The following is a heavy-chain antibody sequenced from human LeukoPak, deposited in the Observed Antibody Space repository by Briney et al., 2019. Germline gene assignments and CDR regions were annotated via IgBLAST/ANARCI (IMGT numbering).Heavy chain of an antibody. CDR2: INHSGST. V-gene: IGHV4-34*01. Sequence: PSETLSLTCAVYGGSLSGYYWSWVRQPPGKGLEWIGEINHSGSTNYNPSLKSRVTISVDTSKNQFSLKLSSVTAADTAVYYCARLESSPDYWGQGTLVTVSS. J-gene: IGHJ4*02. CDR1: GGSLSGYY. CDR3: ARLESSPDY.